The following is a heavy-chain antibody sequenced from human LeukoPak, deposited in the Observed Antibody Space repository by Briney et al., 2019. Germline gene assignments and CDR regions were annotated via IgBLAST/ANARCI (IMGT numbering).Heavy chain of an antibody. J-gene: IGHJ5*02. D-gene: IGHD2-2*01. CDR1: GGSISSSSYY. Sequence: PSETLSLTCTVSGGSISSSSYYWGWIRQPPGKGLEWIGSFYYSGSTYYNPSLKSRVTISVDTSKNQFSLKLSSVTAADTAVYYCARDRKYQLLGFDPWGQGTLVTVSS. CDR2: FYYSGST. CDR3: ARDRKYQLLGFDP. V-gene: IGHV4-39*07.